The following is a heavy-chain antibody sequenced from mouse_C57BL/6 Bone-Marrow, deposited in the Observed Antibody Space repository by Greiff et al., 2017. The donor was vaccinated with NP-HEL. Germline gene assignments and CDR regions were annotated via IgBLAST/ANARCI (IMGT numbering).Heavy chain of an antibody. CDR3: ARSEDYDDGAWFAY. D-gene: IGHD2-4*01. Sequence: EVQLQQSGPELVKPGASVKISCKASGYTFTDYYMNWVKQSHGKSLEWIGDINPNNGGTSYNQKFKGKATLTVDKSSSTAYMELRSLTSEDSAVYYCARSEDYDDGAWFAYWGQGTLVTVSA. J-gene: IGHJ3*01. CDR2: INPNNGGT. V-gene: IGHV1-26*01. CDR1: GYTFTDYY.